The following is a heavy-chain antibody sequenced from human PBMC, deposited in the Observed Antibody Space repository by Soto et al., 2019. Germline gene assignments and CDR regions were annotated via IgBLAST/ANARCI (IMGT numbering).Heavy chain of an antibody. CDR3: ARATVVTFQADY. CDR1: GDTLTYYA. Sequence: QVQLVQSGTEVKKPGSSVKVSCKAPGDTLTYYAIIWVRQAPGQGLEWVGGIAPVLRTTSYAQKFRGRVKITADASTSTAFMDLSSLRSEDTGVFYCARATVVTFQADYWGQGTLVTVSS. V-gene: IGHV1-69*01. J-gene: IGHJ4*02. D-gene: IGHD4-17*01. CDR2: IAPVLRTT.